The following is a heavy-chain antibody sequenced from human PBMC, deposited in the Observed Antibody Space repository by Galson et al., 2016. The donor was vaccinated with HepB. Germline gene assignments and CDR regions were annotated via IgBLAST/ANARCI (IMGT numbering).Heavy chain of an antibody. D-gene: IGHD3-22*01. V-gene: IGHV1-69*13. CDR3: ARDSRDYYDSSDYGVDV. Sequence: SVKVSCKTSGGTFSSYAINWVRQAPGQGLEWMGGIIPVFGTPNYAQKFQGRVTITADESTSTAYMELSSLRSEDTAVYYCARDSRDYYDSSDYGVDVWGQGTTVTVSS. CDR1: GGTFSSYA. J-gene: IGHJ6*02. CDR2: IIPVFGTP.